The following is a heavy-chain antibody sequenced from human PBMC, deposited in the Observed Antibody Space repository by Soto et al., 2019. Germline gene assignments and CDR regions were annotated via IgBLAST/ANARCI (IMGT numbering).Heavy chain of an antibody. J-gene: IGHJ6*02. V-gene: IGHV3-30-3*01. CDR1: GFTFSRFS. CDR2: ISYDGSNT. Sequence: QVQLVESGGGVIQPGRSLTLSCAASGFTFSRFSMHWVRQAPGKGLAWVAVISYDGSNTHYAESVKGRFNISRDDSKNTVLLQMNNLRGEDSAVYYCARDHGMCLSYYYYGMDVWGQGTTVSVSS. D-gene: IGHD1-1*01. CDR3: ARDHGMCLSYYYYGMDV.